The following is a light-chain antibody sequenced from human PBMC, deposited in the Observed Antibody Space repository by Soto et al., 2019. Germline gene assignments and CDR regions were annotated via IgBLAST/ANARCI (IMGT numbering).Light chain of an antibody. CDR2: WAS. Sequence: DIVMTQSPDSLAVSLGERATINCKSGQSVLYSSNNKNYLAWYQQKPGQPPKLLIYWASTRESGVPDRFSGSGSETDFTLTISSLQAEDVAVYFCQQYYSTPYTFGQGTKLEI. CDR1: QSVLYSSNNKNY. J-gene: IGKJ2*01. V-gene: IGKV4-1*01. CDR3: QQYYSTPYT.